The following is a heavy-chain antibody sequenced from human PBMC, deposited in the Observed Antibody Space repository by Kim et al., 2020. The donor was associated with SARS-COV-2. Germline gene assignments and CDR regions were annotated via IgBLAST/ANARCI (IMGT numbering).Heavy chain of an antibody. J-gene: IGHJ6*02. CDR2: INPSGGST. CDR3: ARDEAYYDSSGYPVDYYGMDV. CDR1: GYTFTSYY. V-gene: IGHV1-46*01. D-gene: IGHD3-22*01. Sequence: ASVKVSCKASGYTFTSYYMHWVRQAPGQGLEWMGIINPSGGSTSYAQKFQGRVTMTRDTSTSTVYMELSSLRSEDTAVYYCARDEAYYDSSGYPVDYYGMDVWGQGTTVTVSS.